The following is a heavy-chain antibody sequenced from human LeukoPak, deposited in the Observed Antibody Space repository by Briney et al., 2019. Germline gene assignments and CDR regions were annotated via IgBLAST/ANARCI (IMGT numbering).Heavy chain of an antibody. CDR2: IHYSGST. Sequence: SETLSLTCSVSGGSISGYYWSWIRQPPGKGLEWIGYIHYSGSTSYNPSLKSRVTISVDTSKNQFSLKLSSVTAADTAVFYCARIFTDSSDYYSEYWGQGTLVTVSS. D-gene: IGHD3-22*01. J-gene: IGHJ4*02. CDR3: ARIFTDSSDYYSEY. V-gene: IGHV4-59*01. CDR1: GGSISGYY.